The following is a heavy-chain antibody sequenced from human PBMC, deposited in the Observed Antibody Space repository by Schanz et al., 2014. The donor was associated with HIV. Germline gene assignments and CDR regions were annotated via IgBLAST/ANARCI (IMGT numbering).Heavy chain of an antibody. D-gene: IGHD6-13*01. J-gene: IGHJ4*02. CDR1: GNIFNSDY. V-gene: IGHV1-46*02. Sequence: QVQLGQSGAEVKKPGASVRVSCKAPGNIFNSDYLHWVRQAPGHGLEWMGIINTGDGNLRYAQKFQGRATMTRDTSTSPVYMELSSLRSDDTAVYYCARDRSAAVTASDYWGQGTLVTVSS. CDR2: INTGDGNL. CDR3: ARDRSAAVTASDY.